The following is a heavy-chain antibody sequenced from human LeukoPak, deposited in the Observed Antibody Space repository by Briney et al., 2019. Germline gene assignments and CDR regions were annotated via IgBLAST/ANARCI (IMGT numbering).Heavy chain of an antibody. Sequence: GGSLRLSCVVSGFNFNNYGMNWVRQAPGKGLDWVASIAYDGSNENYAESVKGRFTISRDNSKNTLYPQLSSLTAEDTAVYYCARPSGSVTIFGVVDYFDYWGQGSLVTVSS. J-gene: IGHJ4*02. CDR2: IAYDGSNE. CDR1: GFNFNNYG. D-gene: IGHD3-3*01. CDR3: ARPSGSVTIFGVVDYFDY. V-gene: IGHV3-30*04.